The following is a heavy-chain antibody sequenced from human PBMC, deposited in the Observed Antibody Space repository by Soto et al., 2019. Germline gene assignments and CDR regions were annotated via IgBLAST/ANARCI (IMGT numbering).Heavy chain of an antibody. J-gene: IGHJ4*02. CDR1: GYSFTSYW. Sequence: GESLKISCKGSGYSFTSYWIGWVRQMPGKGLEWMGIIYPGDSDTRYSPSFQGQVTISADKSISTAYLQWSSLKASDTAMYYCARVGYDILTGSSDYFDYWSQGTLVTVSS. CDR3: ARVGYDILTGSSDYFDY. CDR2: IYPGDSDT. D-gene: IGHD3-9*01. V-gene: IGHV5-51*01.